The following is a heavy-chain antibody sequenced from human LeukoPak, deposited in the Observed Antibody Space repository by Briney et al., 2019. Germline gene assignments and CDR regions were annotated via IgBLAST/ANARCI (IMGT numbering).Heavy chain of an antibody. D-gene: IGHD1-26*01. CDR1: GYTFTSYG. Sequence: ASVKVSCKASGYTFTSYGISWVRQAPGQGLEWMGWISAYNGNTNYAQKLQGRVTMTTDTSTSTAYMELRSLRSDDTAVYYCARDNTIVGAADDFDYWGQGTLVTVSS. V-gene: IGHV1-18*01. CDR2: ISAYNGNT. J-gene: IGHJ4*02. CDR3: ARDNTIVGAADDFDY.